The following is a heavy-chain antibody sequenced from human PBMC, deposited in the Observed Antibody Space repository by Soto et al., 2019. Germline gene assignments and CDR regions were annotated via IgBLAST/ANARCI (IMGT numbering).Heavy chain of an antibody. CDR2: IYYSGST. V-gene: IGHV4-59*01. CDR1: GGSISSYY. Sequence: SETLSLTCTVSGGSISSYYWSWIRQPPGKGLEWIGYIYYSGSTNYNPALKSRVTISVDTSKNQCSLKLSSVTAADTAVYYCARVPDYGDFVYFDVGGQGTLVTVSS. CDR3: ARVPDYGDFVYFDV. J-gene: IGHJ4*02. D-gene: IGHD4-17*01.